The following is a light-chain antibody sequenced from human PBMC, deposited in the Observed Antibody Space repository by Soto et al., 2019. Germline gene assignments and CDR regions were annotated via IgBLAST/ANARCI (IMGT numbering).Light chain of an antibody. Sequence: EIVLTQSPGTLSLSPGERATLSCRASQSVSSSSLAWYQQKPGQAPRLLIYGASTRATGIPDKFSGSGSGTDFSLTISRLEPEDFAVYYCQHYGSSPRATFGPGTKVDIK. CDR1: QSVSSSS. CDR3: QHYGSSPRAT. V-gene: IGKV3-20*01. CDR2: GAS. J-gene: IGKJ3*01.